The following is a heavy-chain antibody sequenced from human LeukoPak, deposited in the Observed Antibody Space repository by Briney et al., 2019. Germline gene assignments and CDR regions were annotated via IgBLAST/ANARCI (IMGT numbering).Heavy chain of an antibody. J-gene: IGHJ4*02. Sequence: PGGSLRLSCAASGFTFSSYAMSWVRQAPGKGLEWVSAISGSGGSTYYADSVKGRFTISRDNSKNTVYLQMNSLRAEDTAVYYCAKGSGYYPILDYWGQGTLVTVSS. V-gene: IGHV3-23*01. CDR2: ISGSGGST. CDR1: GFTFSSYA. CDR3: AKGSGYYPILDY. D-gene: IGHD3-3*01.